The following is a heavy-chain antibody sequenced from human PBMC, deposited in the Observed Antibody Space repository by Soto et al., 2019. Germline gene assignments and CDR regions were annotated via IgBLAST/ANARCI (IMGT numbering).Heavy chain of an antibody. V-gene: IGHV3-30-3*01. CDR1: GFTFSSYA. J-gene: IGHJ3*02. Sequence: HPGGSLRLSCAASGFTFSSYAMHWVRQAPGKGLEWVADISYDGSNKYYADSVKGRFTISRDNSKNTLYLQMNSLRAEDTAVYYCARVSAIDAFDIWGQGTMVTVSS. CDR3: ARVSAIDAFDI. CDR2: ISYDGSNK.